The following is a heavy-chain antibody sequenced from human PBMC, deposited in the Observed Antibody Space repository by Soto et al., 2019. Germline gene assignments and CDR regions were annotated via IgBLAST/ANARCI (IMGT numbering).Heavy chain of an antibody. CDR3: ARVSIIGSYSHFDY. D-gene: IGHD1-26*01. CDR2: TYYTSKWYN. Sequence: SQTLSLTFVISGDSVSSNSSAWNCIRQSPSRGLEWLARTYYTSKWYNDYAVSVKSRITINADTSKNQFSLQLNSVTPEDTAVYYCARVSIIGSYSHFDYWGQGTLVTVSS. V-gene: IGHV6-1*01. J-gene: IGHJ4*01. CDR1: GDSVSSNSSA.